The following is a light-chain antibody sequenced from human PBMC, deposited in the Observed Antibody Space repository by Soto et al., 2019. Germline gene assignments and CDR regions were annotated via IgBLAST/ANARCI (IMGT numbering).Light chain of an antibody. CDR1: QSVSSN. J-gene: IGKJ5*01. CDR3: QQYHNWPIT. V-gene: IGKV3-15*01. Sequence: EIVMKHSQATLSVSPCESATLSFSASQSVSSNLAWHQQKPGQAPRILMYDASTRATGISARFSGSGSGTEFTLTISSLQSEDFAVYYCQQYHNWPITFGQGTRLEI. CDR2: DAS.